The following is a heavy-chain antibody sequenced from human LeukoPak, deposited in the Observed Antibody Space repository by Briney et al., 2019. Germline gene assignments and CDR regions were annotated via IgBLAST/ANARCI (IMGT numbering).Heavy chain of an antibody. Sequence: GGSLRLSCTASGFTFSSYAMNWVRQAPGKGLEWVSAISGSGGSTYYADSVKGRFTISRDNSKNTLYLQMNSLRAEDTAIYYCAKAGSVVVTAMSCWGQGTLVTVSS. V-gene: IGHV3-23*01. CDR2: ISGSGGST. D-gene: IGHD2-21*02. CDR3: AKAGSVVVTAMSC. CDR1: GFTFSSYA. J-gene: IGHJ4*02.